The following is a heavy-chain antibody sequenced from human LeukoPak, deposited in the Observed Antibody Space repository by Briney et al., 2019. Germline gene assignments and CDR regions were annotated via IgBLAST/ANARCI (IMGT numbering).Heavy chain of an antibody. J-gene: IGHJ4*02. CDR3: ARDRVNIVVVSASEY. Sequence: KAGGSLRLSCAASGFNFSDYSMNWVRQAPGKGLEWVSSITSSGTYIYYADSVKGRFTISRDNAKNSLYLQMNSLRAEDTAVYYCARDRVNIVVVSASEYWGQGTLVTVSS. V-gene: IGHV3-21*01. CDR2: ITSSGTYI. D-gene: IGHD2-21*01. CDR1: GFNFSDYS.